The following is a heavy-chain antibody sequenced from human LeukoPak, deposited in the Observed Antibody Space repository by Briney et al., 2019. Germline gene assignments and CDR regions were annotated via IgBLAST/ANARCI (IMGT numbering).Heavy chain of an antibody. Sequence: SETLSLTCTVSGGSISSYYWSWIRQPPGKGLEWIGYIYYGGSTNYNPSLKSRVTISVDTSKNQFSLKLSSVTAADTAVYYCAGERPQWLAPSYYYYGMDVWGQGTTVTVSS. V-gene: IGHV4-59*01. CDR1: GGSISSYY. CDR3: AGERPQWLAPSYYYYGMDV. CDR2: IYYGGST. J-gene: IGHJ6*02. D-gene: IGHD6-19*01.